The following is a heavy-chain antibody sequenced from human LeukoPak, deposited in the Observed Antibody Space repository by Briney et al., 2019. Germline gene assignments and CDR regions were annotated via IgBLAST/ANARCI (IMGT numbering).Heavy chain of an antibody. Sequence: GESLKISCKGSGYTFINYWIGWVRQMPGKGLEWMGIIYPDDSDTKYSPSFRGQVTISADKSISTAYLQWSSLKASDTAMYYCARRLGSGWYDYWGQGTLVTVSS. V-gene: IGHV5-51*01. D-gene: IGHD6-19*01. CDR2: IYPDDSDT. J-gene: IGHJ4*02. CDR3: ARRLGSGWYDY. CDR1: GYTFINYW.